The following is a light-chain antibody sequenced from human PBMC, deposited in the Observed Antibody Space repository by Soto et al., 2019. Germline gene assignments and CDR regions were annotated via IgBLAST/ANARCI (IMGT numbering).Light chain of an antibody. Sequence: QSALTQPPSASGSPGQSVTISCTGTSSDVGGYNYVSWYQQHPGKAPKLMIYEVSKRPSGVPDRFSGSKSGNMASLTVSGLQDEDEADYYCSSYAGSNNSVFGGGTKVTVL. CDR3: SSYAGSNNSV. CDR1: SSDVGGYNY. V-gene: IGLV2-8*01. CDR2: EVS. J-gene: IGLJ2*01.